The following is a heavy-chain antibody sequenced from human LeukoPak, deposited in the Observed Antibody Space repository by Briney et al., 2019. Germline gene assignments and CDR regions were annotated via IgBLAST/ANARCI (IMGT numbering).Heavy chain of an antibody. J-gene: IGHJ6*03. D-gene: IGHD1-1*01. CDR2: ITTGSSYI. CDR3: ARVEATTARSYNYYYMDV. V-gene: IGHV3-21*01. Sequence: PGGSLRLSCSASGFSFSLYAMNWVRQAPGKGLEWVSSITTGSSYIYYADSVRGRFTVSRDSAKNSLYLQMNDLRDEDTAMYYCARVEATTARSYNYYYMDVWGKGTTVTVSS. CDR1: GFSFSLYA.